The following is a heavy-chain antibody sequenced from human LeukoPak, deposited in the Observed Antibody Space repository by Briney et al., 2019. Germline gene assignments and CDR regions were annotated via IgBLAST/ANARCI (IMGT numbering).Heavy chain of an antibody. V-gene: IGHV1-2*02. CDR1: GYTFTGYY. CDR2: INPNSGGT. Sequence: ASVKVSCKASGYTFTGYYMHWVRQAPGQGLEWMGWINPNSGGTNYAQKFQGRVTMTRDTSISTAYMALSRLRSDDTAVYYCARDGELDSYYYYYYGMDVWGQGTTVTVSS. J-gene: IGHJ6*02. CDR3: ARDGELDSYYYYYYGMDV. D-gene: IGHD1-7*01.